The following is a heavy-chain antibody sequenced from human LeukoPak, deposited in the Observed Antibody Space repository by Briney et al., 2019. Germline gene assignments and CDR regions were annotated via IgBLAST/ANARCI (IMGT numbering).Heavy chain of an antibody. J-gene: IGHJ4*02. D-gene: IGHD6-19*01. CDR1: GYTFTCYY. CDR3: ASSTSGWYQALDY. V-gene: IGHV1-2*02. Sequence: GASVKVSCKASGYTFTCYYMHWVRQAPGQGLEWMGWINPNSGGTNYAQKFQGRVTMTRDTSISTAYMELSRLRSDDTAVYYCASSTSGWYQALDYWGQGTLVTVSS. CDR2: INPNSGGT.